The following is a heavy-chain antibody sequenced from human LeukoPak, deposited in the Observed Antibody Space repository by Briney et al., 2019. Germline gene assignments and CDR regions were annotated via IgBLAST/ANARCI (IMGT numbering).Heavy chain of an antibody. J-gene: IGHJ4*02. CDR3: ARRIVGGHLGDY. CDR2: ISAKNGNR. CDR1: GYTFRNYG. Sequence: ASVTVSCKASGYTFRNYGMSWVRQAPGQGLEWMGWISAKNGNRDYAQKLQGRVTMTLDTSTSTAYMELRSLRSDDTAIYYCARRIVGGHLGDYWGQGTLVTVSS. D-gene: IGHD1-26*01. V-gene: IGHV1-18*01.